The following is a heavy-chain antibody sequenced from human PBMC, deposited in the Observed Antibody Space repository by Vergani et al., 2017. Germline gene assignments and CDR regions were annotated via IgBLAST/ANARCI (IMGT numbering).Heavy chain of an antibody. V-gene: IGHV3-21*04. D-gene: IGHD6-6*01. CDR1: GFSFSTYS. J-gene: IGHJ4*02. CDR2: ISGRSNYI. CDR3: AKDEYSSSSRFDY. Sequence: EVQLQESGGGLVKPGGSLRVSCAASGFSFSTYSINWVRQAPGKGLEWVSSISGRSNYIYYADSLKGRFTISRDNSKNSVYLQMNSLRAEDTAVYYCAKDEYSSSSRFDYWGQGTLVTVSS.